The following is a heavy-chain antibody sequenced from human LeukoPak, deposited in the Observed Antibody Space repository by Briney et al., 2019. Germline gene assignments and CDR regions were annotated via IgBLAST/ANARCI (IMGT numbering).Heavy chain of an antibody. CDR3: VKDNPLDY. CDR1: GFTFSNYG. V-gene: IGHV3-30*02. Sequence: GGSLRLSCGASGFTFSNYGMLWVRQSPGKGLEWVAFIRYDGNNKLYADSMKGRFTISRDNSKNTLYLHINSLRAEDTSVYYCVKDNPLDYWGQGTLVIVSS. J-gene: IGHJ4*02. D-gene: IGHD1-14*01. CDR2: IRYDGNNK.